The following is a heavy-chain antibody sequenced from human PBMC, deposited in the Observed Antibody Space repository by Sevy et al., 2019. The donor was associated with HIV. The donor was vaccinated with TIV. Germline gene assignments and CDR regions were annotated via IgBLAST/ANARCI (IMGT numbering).Heavy chain of an antibody. V-gene: IGHV1-2*02. CDR1: GYYFTGYY. CDR2: INPNGGGT. Sequence: ASVKVSCKASGYYFTGYYVHWVRQAPGQGLEWMGWINPNGGGTNIGQKFHGRVTMSRDKSITTAYMELTRLSSNDTGVYFCARSVYGSGTYLNDYWGQGTLVTVSS. D-gene: IGHD3-10*01. CDR3: ARSVYGSGTYLNDY. J-gene: IGHJ4*02.